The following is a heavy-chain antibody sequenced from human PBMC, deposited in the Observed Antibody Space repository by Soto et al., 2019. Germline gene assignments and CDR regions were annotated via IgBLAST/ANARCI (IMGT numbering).Heavy chain of an antibody. CDR2: IIPILGST. CDR3: AKKNPHGDSNKAWLDP. CDR1: GGTFVSSA. J-gene: IGHJ5*02. V-gene: IGHV1-69*01. Sequence: QVQLLQSGAALREPGSSVRVSCTPSGGTFVSSAFAWVRQAPGGKIEWMGGIIPILGSTKYAEKFLGRLTIRADDSARTDYLELSSLTCDDTAVYFCAKKNPHGDSNKAWLDPWGQGTLVTVST. D-gene: IGHD2-8*01.